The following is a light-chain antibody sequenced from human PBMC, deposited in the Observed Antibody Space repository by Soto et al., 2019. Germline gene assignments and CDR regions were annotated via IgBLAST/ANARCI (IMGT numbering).Light chain of an antibody. V-gene: IGLV1-40*01. J-gene: IGLJ2*01. CDR2: GNS. CDR1: SSNIGAGYD. Sequence: QSVLTQPPSVSGAPGQRVTISCTGSSSNIGAGYDVHWYQQLPGTGPKLLIYGNSNRPSGVPDRFSGSKSGTSASLAITGLQAEDEADYYCQSYGSSLSGYVVFGGGPKVTVL. CDR3: QSYGSSLSGYVV.